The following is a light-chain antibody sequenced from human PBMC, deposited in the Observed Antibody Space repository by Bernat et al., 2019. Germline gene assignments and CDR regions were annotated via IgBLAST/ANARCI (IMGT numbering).Light chain of an antibody. V-gene: IGKV2-28*01. Sequence: DIVMTQSPLSLPVTPGEPASISCRSNQSLLYSNGNTHLDWYVQRPGQPPQLLIYLVSIRASGVPDRFSGSGSGTDFTLKISRVEAEDVGIYYCMQGVQTLTFGGGTRVEIK. J-gene: IGKJ4*01. CDR2: LVS. CDR1: QSLLYSNGNTH. CDR3: MQGVQTLT.